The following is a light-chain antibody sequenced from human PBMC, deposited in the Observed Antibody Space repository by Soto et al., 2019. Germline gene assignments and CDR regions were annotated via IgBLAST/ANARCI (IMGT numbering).Light chain of an antibody. J-gene: IGKJ5*01. CDR2: DAS. V-gene: IGKV3-11*01. CDR1: QSVSSY. CDR3: QQRSNWPIT. Sequence: EMVLTQSPATLSLSPGERATLSCRASQSVSSYLAWYQQKPGPVPRLLIYDASNRATGIPARFSGSGSGTDITLTISSLEPEDFAVYYCQQRSNWPITFGQGTGLEIK.